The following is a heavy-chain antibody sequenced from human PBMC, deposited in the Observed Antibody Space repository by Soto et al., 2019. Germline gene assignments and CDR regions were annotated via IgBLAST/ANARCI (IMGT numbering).Heavy chain of an antibody. D-gene: IGHD6-19*01. CDR1: GFVFKNYE. CDR2: IGYSGSTT. Sequence: PGGSLRLSCVASGFVFKNYEMNWVRQAPGKGLEWVSYIGYSGSTTYYADSVKGRFTISRNNAKNSLYLQMNSLRAEDTAVYYCAGVSSSGWYPVNYWGQGTLVTVSS. V-gene: IGHV3-48*03. CDR3: AGVSSSGWYPVNY. J-gene: IGHJ4*02.